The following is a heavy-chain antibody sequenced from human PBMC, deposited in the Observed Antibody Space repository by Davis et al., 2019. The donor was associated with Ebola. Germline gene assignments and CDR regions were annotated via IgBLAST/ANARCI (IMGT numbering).Heavy chain of an antibody. Sequence: PGGSLRLSCAASGFTFSTYGMHWVRQAPGKGLEWVAVISYDGSNKYYADSVKGRFTISRDNSKSTLYLQMNSLRAEDTAVYYCAKKIRSSSWEEWGQGTLVTVSS. CDR2: ISYDGSNK. CDR1: GFTFSTYG. CDR3: AKKIRSSSWEE. D-gene: IGHD6-13*01. J-gene: IGHJ4*02. V-gene: IGHV3-30*18.